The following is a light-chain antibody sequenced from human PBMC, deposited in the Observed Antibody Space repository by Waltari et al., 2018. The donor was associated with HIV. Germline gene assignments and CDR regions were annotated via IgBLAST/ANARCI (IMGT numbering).Light chain of an antibody. Sequence: DIQMTQSPSSLSASVRDTVTITGRASQNINNYLNWYHQRPGKPPNLLIYGASSLQPGVPSRFSARASGANFTLTITRLQPEDFASYYCQQSFSAAITLGQGTRL. CDR3: QQSFSAAIT. CDR1: QNINNY. CDR2: GAS. J-gene: IGKJ5*01. V-gene: IGKV1-39*01.